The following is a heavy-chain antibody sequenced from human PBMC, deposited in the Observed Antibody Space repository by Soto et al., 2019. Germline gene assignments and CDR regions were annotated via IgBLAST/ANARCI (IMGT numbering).Heavy chain of an antibody. Sequence: GASVKVSCKASGYTFTGYYMHWVRQAPGQGLEWMGWINPNSGGTNYAQKFQGWVTMTRDTSISTAYMELSRLRSDDTAVYYCARDKSRGGWYNYYYGMDVWGQGTTVTVSS. CDR3: ARDKSRGGWYNYYYGMDV. J-gene: IGHJ6*02. CDR2: INPNSGGT. D-gene: IGHD6-19*01. CDR1: GYTFTGYY. V-gene: IGHV1-2*04.